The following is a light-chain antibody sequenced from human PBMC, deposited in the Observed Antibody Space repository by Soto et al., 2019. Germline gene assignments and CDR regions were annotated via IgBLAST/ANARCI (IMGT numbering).Light chain of an antibody. V-gene: IGKV1-5*03. J-gene: IGKJ2*01. Sequence: DIQMTQSPSTLSAYVGYRVTITCRASQSISSWLAWYQQRPGKAPKLLIYEASSLESGAPSRFSGSGSGTEFTLTISSLQPDDFATYYCQQYNSFEYTFGQGTKLEIK. CDR1: QSISSW. CDR2: EAS. CDR3: QQYNSFEYT.